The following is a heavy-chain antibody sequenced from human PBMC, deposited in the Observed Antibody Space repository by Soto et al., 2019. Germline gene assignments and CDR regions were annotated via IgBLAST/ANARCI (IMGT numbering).Heavy chain of an antibody. V-gene: IGHV3-30*02. J-gene: IGHJ6*02. CDR2: IWYDGSNK. Sequence: GGSLRLSCAASGFTFSSYGMHLVRQAPGKGLEWVAVIWYDGSNKYYADSVKGRFTISRDNSKNTLYLQMSSLRAEDTAVYYCVKALYYYDSSGIHYYYYGMDVWGQGTTVTVSS. CDR1: GFTFSSYG. CDR3: VKALYYYDSSGIHYYYYGMDV. D-gene: IGHD3-22*01.